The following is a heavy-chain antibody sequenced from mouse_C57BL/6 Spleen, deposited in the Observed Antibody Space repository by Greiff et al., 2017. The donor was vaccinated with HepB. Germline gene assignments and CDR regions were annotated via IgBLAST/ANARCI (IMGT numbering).Heavy chain of an antibody. D-gene: IGHD1-1*01. Sequence: QVQLQQPGAELVKPGASVKLSCKASGYTFTSYWMHWVKQRPGQGLEWIGMIHPNSGSTNYNEKFKSKATLTVDKSSSTAYMQLSSQTSEDSAVYYCAREGNSRCFAYWGQGTLVTVSA. CDR1: GYTFTSYW. V-gene: IGHV1-64*01. J-gene: IGHJ3*01. CDR2: IHPNSGST. CDR3: AREGNSRCFAY.